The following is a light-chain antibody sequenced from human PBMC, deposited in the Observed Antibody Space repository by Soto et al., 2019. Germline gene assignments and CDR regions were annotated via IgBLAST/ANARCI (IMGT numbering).Light chain of an antibody. V-gene: IGKV3-20*01. CDR3: QHYGSSPWT. Sequence: EIVLTQSPGTLSLSPGERATLSCRASQSVTYLVWYQQKPGQAPRLLIYGASSMATGIPDRFSGSGSGTDFTRTISRLEPEDFAVYYCQHYGSSPWTFGQVTKVEIK. CDR1: QSVTY. CDR2: GAS. J-gene: IGKJ1*01.